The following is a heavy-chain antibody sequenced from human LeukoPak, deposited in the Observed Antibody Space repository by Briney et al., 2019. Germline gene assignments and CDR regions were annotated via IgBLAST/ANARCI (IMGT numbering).Heavy chain of an antibody. CDR1: GFTFISYG. CDR3: AKDQGVTTASDY. J-gene: IGHJ4*02. D-gene: IGHD1-26*01. CDR2: IRYDGSYK. Sequence: GGSLRLSCAASGFTFISYGMHWVRQAPGKGLEWVAFIRYDGSYKNYADSVKGRFAISRDNSKNILYLQMNSLRAEDTAVYYCAKDQGVTTASDYWGQGTLVTVSS. V-gene: IGHV3-30*02.